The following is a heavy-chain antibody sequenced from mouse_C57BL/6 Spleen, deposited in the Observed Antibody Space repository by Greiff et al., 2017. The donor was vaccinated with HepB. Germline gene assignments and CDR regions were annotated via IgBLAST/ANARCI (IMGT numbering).Heavy chain of an antibody. J-gene: IGHJ1*03. CDR2: IDPNSGGT. CDR3: TRSLDGYSLNWYFDV. D-gene: IGHD2-3*01. V-gene: IGHV1-72*01. Sequence: QVQLQQPGAELVKPGASVKLSCKASGYTFTSYWMHWVKQRPGRGLEWIGRIDPNSGGTKYNEKFKSKATLTVDKPSSTAYMQLSSLTSEDSAVYYCTRSLDGYSLNWYFDVWGTGTTVTVSS. CDR1: GYTFTSYW.